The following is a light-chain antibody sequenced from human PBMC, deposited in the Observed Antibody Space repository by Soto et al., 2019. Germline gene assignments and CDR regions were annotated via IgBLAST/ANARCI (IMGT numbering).Light chain of an antibody. Sequence: EIVLTQSPATLSVSPGERATLSCRASQSVSNYLAWYQQKPGQAPSLLIYDASNRATGIPARFSGSGSGTDFTLTISSLQSEDFAVYYCQQYNNWPPWTFGEGTKVEIK. CDR3: QQYNNWPPWT. V-gene: IGKV3-15*01. CDR2: DAS. J-gene: IGKJ4*01. CDR1: QSVSNY.